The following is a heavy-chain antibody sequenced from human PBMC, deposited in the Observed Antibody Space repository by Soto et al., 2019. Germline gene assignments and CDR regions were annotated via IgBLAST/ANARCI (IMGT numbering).Heavy chain of an antibody. CDR1: GFTFSSYG. J-gene: IGHJ6*02. Sequence: QVQLVESGGGVVQPGRSLRLSCAASGFTFSSYGMHWVRQAPGKGLEWVAVISYDGSNKYYADSVKGRFTISRDNSKNTLYLQMNSLRAEDTAVYYCAKAPTPHLGDYYGMDVWGQGTTVTVSS. CDR3: AKAPTPHLGDYYGMDV. CDR2: ISYDGSNK. V-gene: IGHV3-30*18. D-gene: IGHD3-16*01.